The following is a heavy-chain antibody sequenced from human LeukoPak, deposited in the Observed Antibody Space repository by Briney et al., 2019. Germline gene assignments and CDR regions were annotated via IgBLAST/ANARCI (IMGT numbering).Heavy chain of an antibody. D-gene: IGHD3-3*01. V-gene: IGHV7-4-1*02. CDR1: GYTFTNYA. Sequence: ASVKVSCRASGYTFTNYAMNWVRQAPGQGLEWMGWINTNTGNPTYVQGFTGRFVFSLDTSVSTAYLQISSLKTEDTAVYYCARVSRSRGEWLFDYWGQGTLVSVSS. J-gene: IGHJ4*02. CDR2: INTNTGNP. CDR3: ARVSRSRGEWLFDY.